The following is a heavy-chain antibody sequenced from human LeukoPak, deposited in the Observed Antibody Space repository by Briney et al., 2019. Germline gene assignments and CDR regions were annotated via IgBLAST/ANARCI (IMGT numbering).Heavy chain of an antibody. CDR3: ARQGTSGSYLTGLDV. D-gene: IGHD3-22*01. Sequence: SETLSLTCTVSSGSISTYYWSWIRQPPGKGLEWMGYIFYSGSTSYNPSLSSRLTISVDTSKNQFSLELSSVTAADTAVYYCARQGTSGSYLTGLDVWGQGTTVTVSS. V-gene: IGHV4-59*08. J-gene: IGHJ6*02. CDR2: IFYSGST. CDR1: SGSISTYY.